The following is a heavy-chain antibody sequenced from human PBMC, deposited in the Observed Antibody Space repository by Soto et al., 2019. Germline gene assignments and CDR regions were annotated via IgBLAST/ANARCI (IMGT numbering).Heavy chain of an antibody. CDR1: GFTFSSYA. Sequence: GGSLRLSCAASGFTFSSYAMIWVRQAPGKGLEWVSAISVSGGSTYYADSVKGRFTISRDNSKNTLYLQMNSLRAEDTAVYYCAKYYDFWSGYLPGYGMDVWGQGTTVTVSS. CDR3: AKYYDFWSGYLPGYGMDV. D-gene: IGHD3-3*01. V-gene: IGHV3-23*01. CDR2: ISVSGGST. J-gene: IGHJ6*02.